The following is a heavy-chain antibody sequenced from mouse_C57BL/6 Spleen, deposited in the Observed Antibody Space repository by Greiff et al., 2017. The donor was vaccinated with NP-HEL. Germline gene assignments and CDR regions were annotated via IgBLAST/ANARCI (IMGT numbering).Heavy chain of an antibody. CDR2: IDPSDSET. Sequence: VKLQQPGAELVRPGSSVKLSCKASGYTFTSYWMHWVKQRPIQGLEWIGNIDPSDSETHYNQKFKDKATLTVDKSSSTAYMQLSSLTSEDSAVYYCARRYGSSGYFDVWGTGTTVTVSS. J-gene: IGHJ1*03. V-gene: IGHV1-52*01. CDR1: GYTFTSYW. CDR3: ARRYGSSGYFDV. D-gene: IGHD1-1*01.